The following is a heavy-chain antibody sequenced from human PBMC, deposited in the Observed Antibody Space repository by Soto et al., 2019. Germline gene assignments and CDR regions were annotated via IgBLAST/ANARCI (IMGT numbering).Heavy chain of an antibody. CDR1: GGTFSSYA. CDR2: IIPIFGTA. J-gene: IGHJ4*02. Sequence: KVSCKASGGTFSSYAISWVRQAPGQGLEWMGGIIPIFGTANYAQKFQGRVTITADKSTSTAYMELSSLRSEDTAVYYCARGDYYDSSGYYSRLAYWGQGTLVTVSS. CDR3: ARGDYYDSSGYYSRLAY. V-gene: IGHV1-69*06. D-gene: IGHD3-22*01.